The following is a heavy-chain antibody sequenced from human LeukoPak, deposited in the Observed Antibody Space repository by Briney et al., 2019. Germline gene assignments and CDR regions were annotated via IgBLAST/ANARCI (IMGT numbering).Heavy chain of an antibody. Sequence: SETLSLTCTVSGGSISSYYWSWIRQPPGKGLEWIVYIYYSGSTNYNPSLKSRVTISVDTSKNQFSLKLSSVTAADTAVYYCARSGYSYGSRSPIYWYFDLWGRGTLVTVSS. J-gene: IGHJ2*01. CDR1: GGSISSYY. CDR3: ARSGYSYGSRSPIYWYFDL. V-gene: IGHV4-59*01. CDR2: IYYSGST. D-gene: IGHD5-18*01.